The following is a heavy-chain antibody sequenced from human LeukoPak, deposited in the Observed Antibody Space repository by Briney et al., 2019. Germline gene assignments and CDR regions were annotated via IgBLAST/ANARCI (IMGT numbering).Heavy chain of an antibody. CDR3: ARQSTDLDDYGDYATEDDAFDI. D-gene: IGHD4-17*01. V-gene: IGHV4-59*08. J-gene: IGHJ3*02. Sequence: SETLSLTCTVSGGSISSYYWSWLRQPPGKGLEWIGYIYYSGSTNYNPSLKSRVTISVDTPKNQFSLKLSSVPAADTAVYYCARQSTDLDDYGDYATEDDAFDIWGQGTMVTVSS. CDR2: IYYSGST. CDR1: GGSISSYY.